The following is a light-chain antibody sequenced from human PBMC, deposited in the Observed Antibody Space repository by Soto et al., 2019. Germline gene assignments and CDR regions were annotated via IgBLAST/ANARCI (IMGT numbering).Light chain of an antibody. Sequence: SVLTQPASVSGCRGQSMTSSGTGTMSDVGGYDYVSWYQQHPGKAPKLMIYEVSNRPSGVSNRFSGSKSGNTASLTISGLQADDEADYYCSSYTSSSTLYVFGPGTKVTVL. CDR3: SSYTSSSTLYV. J-gene: IGLJ1*01. V-gene: IGLV2-14*01. CDR1: MSDVGGYDY. CDR2: EVS.